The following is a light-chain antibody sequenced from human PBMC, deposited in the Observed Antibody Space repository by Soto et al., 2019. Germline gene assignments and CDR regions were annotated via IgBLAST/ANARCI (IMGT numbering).Light chain of an antibody. CDR2: VAS. CDR3: QLYDNLLLT. CDR1: QDISNH. V-gene: IGKV1-33*01. Sequence: DIQMTQSPSTLSASVGDRVTITCQASQDISNHLNWYQQKPGKAPKLLIYVASNLDTGVXSRFSGSGSGTEFTFTIRSLQPEDVETYYCQLYDNLLLTFAGGTKVDIK. J-gene: IGKJ4*01.